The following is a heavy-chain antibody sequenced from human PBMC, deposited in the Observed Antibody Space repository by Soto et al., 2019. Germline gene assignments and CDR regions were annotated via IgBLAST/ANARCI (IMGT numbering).Heavy chain of an antibody. CDR3: ARTDYGGSPHVPHYYYYGMDV. Sequence: QVQLVQSGAEVKKPGASVKVSCKASGYTFTSYYMHWVRQAPGQGLEWMGIINPSGGSTSYAQKFQGRVTMTGDTSTSTVYMELSSLRSEDTAVYYCARTDYGGSPHVPHYYYYGMDVWGQGTTVTVSS. J-gene: IGHJ6*02. CDR1: GYTFTSYY. CDR2: INPSGGST. V-gene: IGHV1-46*01. D-gene: IGHD4-17*01.